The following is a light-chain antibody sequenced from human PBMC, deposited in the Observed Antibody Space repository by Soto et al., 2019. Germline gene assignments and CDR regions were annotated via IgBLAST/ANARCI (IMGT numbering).Light chain of an antibody. CDR2: GAS. J-gene: IGKJ3*01. V-gene: IGKV3-20*01. Sequence: EIVLTQSPGTLSLSPGERATLSCRASQSVSSNNLSWYRQKPGQAPWLLIYGASSRATGIPDRFSGSGSGTDFTLTISRLEPEDFAVYYCHQYGGLPRTFGPGTKVDIK. CDR3: HQYGGLPRT. CDR1: QSVSSNN.